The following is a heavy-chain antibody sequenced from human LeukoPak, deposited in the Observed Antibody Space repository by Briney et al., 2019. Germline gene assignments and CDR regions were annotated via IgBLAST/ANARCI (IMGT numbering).Heavy chain of an antibody. CDR3: ARRGITVTAIDY. J-gene: IGHJ4*02. V-gene: IGHV1-8*01. CDR2: MNPNSGNT. D-gene: IGHD4-17*01. Sequence: ASVKVSCKASGYTFTSYDINWVRQATGQGLEWMGWMNPNSGNTGYAQQFQGRVTMTRNTSTSTAFLELSSLRSEDTAVYYCARRGITVTAIDYWGQGTLVTVSS. CDR1: GYTFTSYD.